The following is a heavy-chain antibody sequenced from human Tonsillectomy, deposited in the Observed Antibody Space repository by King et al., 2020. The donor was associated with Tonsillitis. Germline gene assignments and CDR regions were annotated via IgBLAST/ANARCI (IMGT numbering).Heavy chain of an antibody. D-gene: IGHD6-19*01. CDR2: IGIAGET. Sequence: VQLVESGGGLVQPGGSLRLSCAASGFTFSSYDMHWVRQATGKGLEWVSVIGIAGETYYSGSVQGRFTISREDAKNSVYLQMNSLRAGDTAGYYCAGRLSGGYSGFDIWGQGTMVTVSS. V-gene: IGHV3-13*04. CDR1: GFTFSSYD. J-gene: IGHJ3*02. CDR3: AGRLSGGYSGFDI.